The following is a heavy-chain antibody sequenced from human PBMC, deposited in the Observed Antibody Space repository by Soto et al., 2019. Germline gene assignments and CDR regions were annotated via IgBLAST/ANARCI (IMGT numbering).Heavy chain of an antibody. CDR1: GYTFTSYG. CDR3: ARGFSGYCSGGSCSLPTY. D-gene: IGHD2-15*01. V-gene: IGHV1-18*01. J-gene: IGHJ4*02. Sequence: QVQLVQSGAEVKKPGASVKVSCKASGYTFTSYGISWVRQAPGQGLEWMGWISAYNGNTNYAQKLQGRVTMTTDTSTSTAYMELRSLRSGDTAVYYCARGFSGYCSGGSCSLPTYWGQGTLVTVSS. CDR2: ISAYNGNT.